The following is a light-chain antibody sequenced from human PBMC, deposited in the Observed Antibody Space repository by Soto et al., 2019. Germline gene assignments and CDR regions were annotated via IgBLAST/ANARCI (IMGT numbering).Light chain of an antibody. J-gene: IGKJ2*01. V-gene: IGKV4-1*01. CDR1: QSLLYNSNNKNF. CDR3: QQHYSLPYT. Sequence: TVMTQSPDSLVVSLGERATINCKSSQSLLYNSNNKNFLAWYHQRPGQPPKLLIYWASTRESGVPDRLSGSGSGTDFTLTLSRLHAYAVGVYYCQQHYSLPYTFGQGTKVDI. CDR2: WAS.